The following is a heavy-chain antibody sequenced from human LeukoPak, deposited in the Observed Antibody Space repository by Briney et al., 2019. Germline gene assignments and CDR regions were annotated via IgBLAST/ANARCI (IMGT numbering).Heavy chain of an antibody. CDR2: ISSSSSYI. D-gene: IGHD3-10*01. CDR1: GFTFSSYS. CDR3: ARSRNRGEFDY. J-gene: IGHJ4*02. V-gene: IGHV3-21*01. Sequence: GSLRLSCAASGFTFSSYSMNLVRQAPGKGLEWVSSISSSSSYIYYADSVKGRFTISRDNAKNSLYLQMNSLRAEDTAVYYCARSRNRGEFDYWGQGTLVTVSS.